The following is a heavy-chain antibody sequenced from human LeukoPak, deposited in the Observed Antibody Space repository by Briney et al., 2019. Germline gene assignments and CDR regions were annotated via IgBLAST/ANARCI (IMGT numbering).Heavy chain of an antibody. CDR2: INPNSGGT. D-gene: IGHD6-19*01. V-gene: IGHV1-2*02. Sequence: ASVKVSCKASGYTFTGYYIHWVRQAPGQGLEWMGWINPNSGGTNYAQKFQGRVTMTRDTSISTPYMELSRLTSDDTAVYYCARGVAGSYYYYYMDVWGKGTTVTISS. CDR3: ARGVAGSYYYYYMDV. CDR1: GYTFTGYY. J-gene: IGHJ6*03.